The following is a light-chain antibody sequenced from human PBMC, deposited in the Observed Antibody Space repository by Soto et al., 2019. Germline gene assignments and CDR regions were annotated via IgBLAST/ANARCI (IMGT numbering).Light chain of an antibody. V-gene: IGLV2-11*01. CDR3: CAFAGGLFV. J-gene: IGLJ1*01. Sequence: QSVLTQPRSVSGSPGQAVTVSCTGTDSNIGSHNYASWYQHHPGKAPKLMINDVTERPSGVPDRFSGSKSGNTASLTISGLQSEDEADYFCCAFAGGLFVFGSGTKVTVL. CDR2: DVT. CDR1: DSNIGSHNY.